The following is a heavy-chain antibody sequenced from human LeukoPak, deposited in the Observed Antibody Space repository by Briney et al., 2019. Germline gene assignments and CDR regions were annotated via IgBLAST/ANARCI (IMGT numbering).Heavy chain of an antibody. CDR1: GGSFSGYY. CDR2: INHSGST. J-gene: IGHJ4*02. D-gene: IGHD6-19*01. V-gene: IGHV4-34*01. Sequence: PSKTLSLTCAVYGGSFSGYYWSWIRQPPGKGLEWIGEINHSGSTNYNPSLKSRVTISVDTSKNQFSLKLSSVTAADTAVYYCARAGYSSGWYGFDYWGQGTLVTVSS. CDR3: ARAGYSSGWYGFDY.